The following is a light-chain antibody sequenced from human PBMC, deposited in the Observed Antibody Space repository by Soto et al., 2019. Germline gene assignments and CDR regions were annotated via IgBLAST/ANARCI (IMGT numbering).Light chain of an antibody. CDR2: TTS. J-gene: IGKJ3*01. V-gene: IGKV3-20*01. Sequence: EIVSTQSPATLSLSPGERATLSCTASQSVTSSCLAWYQRKPGQAPRLLIHTTSTRATDIPDRFSGSGSGTDFTLTISRLQPEDFAVYYCQQCGGSPLFSFGPGTRVDI. CDR1: QSVTSSC. CDR3: QQCGGSPLFS.